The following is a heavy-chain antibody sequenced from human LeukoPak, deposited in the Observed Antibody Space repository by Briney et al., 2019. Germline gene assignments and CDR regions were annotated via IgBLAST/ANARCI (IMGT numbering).Heavy chain of an antibody. Sequence: PSETLSLTCTVSGGSIGSYFWSWIRQPPGKRLEWIGYNHYTGSTNNNPSLKSRVTISVDTSKNLLSLKLTSVTAADTAVYYCARRVAVAGIPGWFDPWGQGTLVTVSS. J-gene: IGHJ5*02. D-gene: IGHD6-19*01. V-gene: IGHV4-59*01. CDR2: NHYTGST. CDR1: GGSIGSYF. CDR3: ARRVAVAGIPGWFDP.